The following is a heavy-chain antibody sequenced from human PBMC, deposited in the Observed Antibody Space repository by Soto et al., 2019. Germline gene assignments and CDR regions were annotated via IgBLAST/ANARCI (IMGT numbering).Heavy chain of an antibody. V-gene: IGHV1-18*01. CDR1: GYTFTSYG. CDR2: ISAYNGNT. CDR3: ARGWYDILTRGGRAFDI. Sequence: ASVKVSCKASGYTFTSYGISWVRQAPGQGLEWMGWISAYNGNTNYAQKFQGRVTMTTNTSTSTAYMELSSLRSEDTAVYYCARGWYDILTRGGRAFDIWGQGTMVTVSS. D-gene: IGHD3-9*01. J-gene: IGHJ3*02.